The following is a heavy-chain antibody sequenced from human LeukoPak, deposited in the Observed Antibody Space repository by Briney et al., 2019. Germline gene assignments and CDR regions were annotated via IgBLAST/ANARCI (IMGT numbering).Heavy chain of an antibody. V-gene: IGHV3-30*18. CDR1: GFTFSSYG. CDR2: ISYDGSNK. J-gene: IGHJ6*04. CDR3: AKGPPTSYYYYGMDV. Sequence: SGGSLRLSCAASGFTFSSYGMHWVRQAPGKGLEWVAVISYDGSNKYYADSVKGRFTISRDNSKNTLYLQMNSLRAEDTAVYYCAKGPPTSYYYYGMDVWGKGTTVTVSS.